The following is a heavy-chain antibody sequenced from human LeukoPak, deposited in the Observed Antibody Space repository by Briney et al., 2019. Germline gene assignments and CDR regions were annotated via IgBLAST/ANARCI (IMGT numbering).Heavy chain of an antibody. CDR2: THPSGNT. J-gene: IGHJ5*02. Sequence: PSETLSLTCTVSGGSNNSYYWSWIQQPPGKGLEWIGYTHPSGNTNYSPSLKSRVTISIDMSRNQFSLKLSSVTVADTAVYYCARKAPKKGWFDPWGQGTLVTVSS. CDR3: ARKAPKKGWFDP. CDR1: GGSNNSYY. V-gene: IGHV4-4*09.